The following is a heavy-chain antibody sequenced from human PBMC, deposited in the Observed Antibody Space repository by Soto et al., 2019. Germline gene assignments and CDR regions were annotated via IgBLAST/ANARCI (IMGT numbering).Heavy chain of an antibody. CDR3: AKKDITLVREVVISAPVYPYDHHGLDF. V-gene: IGHV3-30*18. Sequence: QVQLVESGGGVVQPGRSLRLSCSASGFPFSTYGMHWVRQAPGKGLEWVAVISYDGSHKYYADSVKGRFTISRDNSKNMVYLEIKGLRTEDTARYYCAKKDITLVREVVISAPVYPYDHHGLDFWGRGTTVTVS. D-gene: IGHD3-10*01. J-gene: IGHJ6*02. CDR1: GFPFSTYG. CDR2: ISYDGSHK.